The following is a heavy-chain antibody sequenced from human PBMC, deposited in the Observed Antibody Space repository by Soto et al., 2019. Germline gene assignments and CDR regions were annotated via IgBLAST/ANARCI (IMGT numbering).Heavy chain of an antibody. D-gene: IGHD2-21*02. CDR3: ARESRPWSPYCGGDCYSVMRYFDY. V-gene: IGHV1-2*02. CDR2: INPKSGGT. CDR1: GYTFTGYY. J-gene: IGHJ4*02. Sequence: ASVKVSCKASGYTFTGYYMHWVRQDRGHGLEWMGWINPKSGGTNYAQKFHGRVTMTRDTSISTAYMELSRLRSDDTAVYYCARESRPWSPYCGGDCYSVMRYFDYWGQGTLVTVSS.